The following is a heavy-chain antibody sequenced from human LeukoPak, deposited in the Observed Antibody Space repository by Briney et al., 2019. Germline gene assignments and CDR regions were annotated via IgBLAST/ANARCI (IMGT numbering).Heavy chain of an antibody. CDR1: GFTFSSHD. V-gene: IGHV3-23*01. J-gene: IGHJ4*02. Sequence: GGSVRLSRAASGFTFSSHDLSWVRQAPGKGLEWVSSLSGSGYNTYYADSVKGRFTISRDNSKNTVYLQMNSLRAEDTAVYYCAKDPYGTRYFDYWGQGTLVTVSS. CDR3: AKDPYGTRYFDY. D-gene: IGHD2-2*01. CDR2: LSGSGYNT.